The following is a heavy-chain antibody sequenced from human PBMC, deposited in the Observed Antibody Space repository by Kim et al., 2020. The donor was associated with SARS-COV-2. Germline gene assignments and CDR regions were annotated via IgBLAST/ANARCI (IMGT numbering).Heavy chain of an antibody. V-gene: IGHV3-64*02. CDR3: ARSAPDSTGYFDY. D-gene: IGHD3-22*01. Sequence: YYADSVKGRFTISRDKSENTLYLQVGSLRTEDMAVYFCARSAPDSTGYFDYCGQGTLVTVSS. J-gene: IGHJ4*02.